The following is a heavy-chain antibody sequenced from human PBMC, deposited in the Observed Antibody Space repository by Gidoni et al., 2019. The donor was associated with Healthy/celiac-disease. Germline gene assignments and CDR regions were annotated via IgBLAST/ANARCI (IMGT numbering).Heavy chain of an antibody. D-gene: IGHD2-2*01. J-gene: IGHJ4*02. CDR2: IRSKAYGGTT. V-gene: IGHV3-49*03. CDR3: TRERGEIQLPFDY. Sequence: EVQLVESGGGLVQPGRSLRLSCTASGFTFGDYAMSWFRQAPGKGLEWVGFIRSKAYGGTTEYAASVKGRFTISRDDSKSIAYLQMNSLKTEDTAVYYCTRERGEIQLPFDYWGQGTLVTVSS. CDR1: GFTFGDYA.